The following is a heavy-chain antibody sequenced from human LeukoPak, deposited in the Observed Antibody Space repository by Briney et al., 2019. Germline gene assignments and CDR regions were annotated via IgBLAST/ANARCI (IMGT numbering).Heavy chain of an antibody. Sequence: PGGSLRLSCAASGFTFSSYAMSWVRQAPGKGLEWVSAISGSGGSTYYADSVKGRFTISRDNSKNTLYLQMNSLRTEDTAVYYCAKDLLPVGIVGATSFDYWGQGTLVTVSS. CDR3: AKDLLPVGIVGATSFDY. V-gene: IGHV3-23*01. D-gene: IGHD1-26*01. J-gene: IGHJ4*02. CDR1: GFTFSSYA. CDR2: ISGSGGST.